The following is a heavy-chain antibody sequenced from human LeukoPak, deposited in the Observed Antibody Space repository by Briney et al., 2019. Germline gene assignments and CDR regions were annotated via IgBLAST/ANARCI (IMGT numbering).Heavy chain of an antibody. D-gene: IGHD1-1*01. Sequence: GASVKVSCKASVYTFTHYYMHWVRQAPGQGLEWMGWINPNSGGTNYAQKFQGRVTMTRDTSISTAYMELSRLRSDDTAVYYCARDGLEATGMDVWGQGTTVTVSS. CDR1: VYTFTHYY. CDR3: ARDGLEATGMDV. V-gene: IGHV1-2*02. J-gene: IGHJ6*02. CDR2: INPNSGGT.